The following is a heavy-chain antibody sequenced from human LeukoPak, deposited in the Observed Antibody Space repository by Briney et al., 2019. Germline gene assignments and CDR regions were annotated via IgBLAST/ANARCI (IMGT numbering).Heavy chain of an antibody. D-gene: IGHD2-2*01. J-gene: IGHJ4*02. Sequence: ASVKVSCKASGYTFTDYYIHWMRQAPGQGLEWMGWTNPSSRGTNYAQKFQGRFTVTSDASIGTAYMELHNLRSDDTAVYFCARDHGTVPAANSPDYWGQGTLVTVSS. CDR3: ARDHGTVPAANSPDY. V-gene: IGHV1-2*02. CDR1: GYTFTDYY. CDR2: TNPSSRGT.